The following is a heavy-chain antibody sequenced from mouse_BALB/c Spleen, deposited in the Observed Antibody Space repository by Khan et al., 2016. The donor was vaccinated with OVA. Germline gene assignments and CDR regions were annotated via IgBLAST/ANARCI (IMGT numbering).Heavy chain of an antibody. D-gene: IGHD3-3*01. J-gene: IGHJ4*01. Sequence: EVQLQQSGPELVKPGASVKISCKTSGYTFPEYTVHWVKQSLGKSLDWIGVINPKNGGTAYNQKFNGKATLTVDKSSSTAYMEFRSLTSDDSAVYYCARDAGRYWGQGTSVTVAS. CDR2: INPKNGGT. V-gene: IGHV1-18*01. CDR3: ARDAGRY. CDR1: GYTFPEYT.